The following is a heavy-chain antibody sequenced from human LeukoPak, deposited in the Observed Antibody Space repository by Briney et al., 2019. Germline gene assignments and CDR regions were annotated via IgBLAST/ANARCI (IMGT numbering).Heavy chain of an antibody. CDR2: IIPIFGTA. CDR3: ARAVQAYYYYYYMDV. Sequence: ASVKVSCKASGGTFSSYAISWVRQAPGQGLEWMGGIIPIFGTANYAQKFQGRVTITADESTSTAYMELSSLRSEDTAVYYCARAVQAYYYYYYMDVWGKGTTVTVSS. CDR1: GGTFSSYA. V-gene: IGHV1-69*13. J-gene: IGHJ6*03.